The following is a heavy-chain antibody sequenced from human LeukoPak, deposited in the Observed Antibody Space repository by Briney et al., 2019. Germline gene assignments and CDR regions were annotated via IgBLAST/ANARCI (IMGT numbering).Heavy chain of an antibody. Sequence: SETLSLTCTVSGGSISSYYWSWIRQPPGKGLEWIGYIYYSGSTNYNPSLKSRVTISVDTSKNQFSLKLSSVTAADTAVYYCARYPGDYCVGEAFDIWGQGTMVTVSS. V-gene: IGHV4-59*01. D-gene: IGHD4-17*01. CDR1: GGSISSYY. J-gene: IGHJ3*02. CDR2: IYYSGST. CDR3: ARYPGDYCVGEAFDI.